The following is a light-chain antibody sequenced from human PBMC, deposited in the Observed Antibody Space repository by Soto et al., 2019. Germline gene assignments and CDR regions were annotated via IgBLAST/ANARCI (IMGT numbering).Light chain of an antibody. CDR3: GSWDSSLSADV. V-gene: IGLV1-51*01. CDR2: DDN. J-gene: IGLJ1*01. Sequence: QSVLTQPPSVSAAPGQKVTISCSGSSSNIGGNSVSWYKQLPGTAPKLLIYDDNKRPSGIPDRFSGSKSGTSATLAITGFQTGDEADYYCGSWDSSLSADVFGTGTKVTVL. CDR1: SSNIGGNS.